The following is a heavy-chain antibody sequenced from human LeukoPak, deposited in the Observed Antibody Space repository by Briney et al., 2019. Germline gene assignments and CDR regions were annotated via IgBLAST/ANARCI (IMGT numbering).Heavy chain of an antibody. V-gene: IGHV4-31*03. CDR1: GGSISSGGYY. D-gene: IGHD3-3*02. CDR3: AADLQAFAFDI. Sequence: PSQTLSLTCTVSGGSISSGGYYWSWIRQHPGKGLEWIGYIYYSGSTFHNPSLKSRVTISVDTSKNQFSLKLNSVTAADTAVYYCAADLQAFAFDIWGQGTMVTVSS. J-gene: IGHJ3*02. CDR2: IYYSGST.